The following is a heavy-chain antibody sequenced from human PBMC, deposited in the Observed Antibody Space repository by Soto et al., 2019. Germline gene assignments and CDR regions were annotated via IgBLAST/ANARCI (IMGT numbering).Heavy chain of an antibody. CDR1: GGSISNFH. Sequence: SETLSLTCNVSGGSISNFHLSWIRQPPGKGPEWIGYIYYSGNYYNPSLTSRVSMSLDKSKNQFSLHLKSVTAADTALYFCALGGYNYGRPFDFWGQGTRVTVSS. V-gene: IGHV4-59*01. CDR2: IYYSGN. CDR3: ALGGYNYGRPFDF. J-gene: IGHJ4*02. D-gene: IGHD5-18*01.